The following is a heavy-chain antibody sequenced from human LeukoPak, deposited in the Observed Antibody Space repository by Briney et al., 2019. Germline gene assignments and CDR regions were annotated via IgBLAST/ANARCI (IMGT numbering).Heavy chain of an antibody. Sequence: GASVKVSCKASGYTFTSYGINWVRQAPGQGLEWMGWISGYNGNTIYAENLQGRVTMTTDTSTSTAYIELGSLRSDDTAVFYCARPSRFDWLLYFDSWGQGTLVTVSS. CDR3: ARPSRFDWLLYFDS. CDR1: GYTFTSYG. V-gene: IGHV1-18*01. D-gene: IGHD3-9*01. CDR2: ISGYNGNT. J-gene: IGHJ4*02.